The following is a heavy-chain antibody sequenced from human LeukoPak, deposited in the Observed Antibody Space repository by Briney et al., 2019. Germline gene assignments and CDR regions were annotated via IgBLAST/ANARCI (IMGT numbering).Heavy chain of an antibody. V-gene: IGHV1-18*01. D-gene: IGHD2-2*01. Sequence: ASVKVSCKASGYAFTSYGISWVRQAPGQGLEWMGWISAYNGNTNYAQKLQGRVTMTTDTSTSTAYMELRSLRSDDTAVYYCARSPSPAGAFDIWGQGTMVTVSS. CDR3: ARSPSPAGAFDI. CDR2: ISAYNGNT. CDR1: GYAFTSYG. J-gene: IGHJ3*02.